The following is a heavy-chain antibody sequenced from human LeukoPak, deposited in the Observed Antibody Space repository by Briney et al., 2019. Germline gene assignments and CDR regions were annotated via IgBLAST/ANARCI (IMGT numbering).Heavy chain of an antibody. V-gene: IGHV4-38-2*02. CDR3: ARDQWLVPRSFDY. CDR2: TYDSGRT. Sequence: SETLSLTCTVSGYSISSGYYWGWIRQPPGKGLEWIGSTYDSGRTYYSPSLKSRVTISVDTSKNKFSLKLSSVTAADTAVYYCARDQWLVPRSFDYWGQGTLVTVSS. CDR1: GYSISSGYY. D-gene: IGHD6-19*01. J-gene: IGHJ4*02.